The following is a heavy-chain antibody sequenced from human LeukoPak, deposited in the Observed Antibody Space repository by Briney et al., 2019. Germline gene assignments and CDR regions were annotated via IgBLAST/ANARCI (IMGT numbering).Heavy chain of an antibody. J-gene: IGHJ6*04. Sequence: GGSLRLSCVVSGFTFSRYWMSWVRQAPGKGLEWVANIKEDGSKKDYVDSVKGRFTISRDNAKNSLYLQMNSLRAEDTAVYYCAELGITMIGGVWGKGTTVTISS. V-gene: IGHV3-7*01. CDR3: AELGITMIGGV. CDR2: IKEDGSKK. D-gene: IGHD3-10*02. CDR1: GFTFSRYW.